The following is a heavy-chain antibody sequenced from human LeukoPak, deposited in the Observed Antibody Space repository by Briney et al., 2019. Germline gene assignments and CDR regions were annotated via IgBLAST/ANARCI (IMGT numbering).Heavy chain of an antibody. V-gene: IGHV4-31*03. J-gene: IGHJ4*02. D-gene: IGHD3-22*01. CDR2: IYYSGST. CDR1: GGSISSGGYY. Sequence: PSETLSLTCTVSGGSISSGGYYWRWIRQHPGKGLEWIGYIYYSGSTYYNPSLKSRVTMSVDTSKNQFSLKLSSVTAADTAVYYCARYDSSGYYEDYWGQGTLVTVSS. CDR3: ARYDSSGYYEDY.